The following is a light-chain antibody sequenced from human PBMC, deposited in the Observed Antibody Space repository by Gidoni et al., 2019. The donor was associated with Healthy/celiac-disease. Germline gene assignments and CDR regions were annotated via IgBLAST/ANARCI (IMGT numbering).Light chain of an antibody. Sequence: QSALTQPASVSGSPGQSITIPCTGTSSEVGGYNYASWYQQHPGKAPKLMIYEVSNRPSGVSNRFSGSKSGNTASLTISGLQAEDEADYYCSSYTSSSTPYVFGTGTKVTVL. CDR1: SSEVGGYNY. CDR2: EVS. CDR3: SSYTSSSTPYV. J-gene: IGLJ1*01. V-gene: IGLV2-14*01.